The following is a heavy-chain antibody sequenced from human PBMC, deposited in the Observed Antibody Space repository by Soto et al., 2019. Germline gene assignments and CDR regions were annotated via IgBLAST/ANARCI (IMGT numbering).Heavy chain of an antibody. D-gene: IGHD2-15*01. CDR3: STYRPKNGWF. J-gene: IGHJ4*02. V-gene: IGHV3-15*07. CDR1: GFIFNDAW. Sequence: EVQLVESGGGLVKPGESLRLSCAASGFIFNDAWMHWVRQAPGKGLEWVGRIKSKTDGGTTDYAAPVKDRFIISRDDSQNTQHLQMNSVKTEDTGIYYCSTYRPKNGWFWGQGTLVTVSS. CDR2: IKSKTDGGTT.